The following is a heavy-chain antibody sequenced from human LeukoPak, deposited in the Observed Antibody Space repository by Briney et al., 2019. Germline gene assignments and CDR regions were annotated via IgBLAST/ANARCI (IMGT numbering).Heavy chain of an antibody. D-gene: IGHD2-15*01. CDR3: ARDNGDCSGGSCYWNWFDP. J-gene: IGHJ5*02. CDR2: IIPILGIA. CDR1: GGTFSSYT. V-gene: IGHV1-69*04. Sequence: ASVKVSCKASGGTFSSYTISWVRQAPGQGLEWMGRIIPILGIANYAQKFQGRVTITADKSTSTAYMELSSLRSEDTAVYYCARDNGDCSGGSCYWNWFDPWGQGTLVTVSS.